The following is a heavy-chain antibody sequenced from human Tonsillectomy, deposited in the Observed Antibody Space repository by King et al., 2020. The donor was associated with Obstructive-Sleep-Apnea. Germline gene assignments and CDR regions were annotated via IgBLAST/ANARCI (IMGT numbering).Heavy chain of an antibody. D-gene: IGHD1-1*01. CDR1: GYTFTNYP. CDR3: GREERNWFDP. Sequence: VQLVESGSELKKPGASVKVSFKASGYTFTNYPINWVRKAPGQGLEWMGGINSYTGNPTYAQGFTGRFVFSLDTSVSTAYLQISSLKAEDTAVYYCGREERNWFDPWGQGTLVTVSS. CDR2: INSYTGNP. J-gene: IGHJ5*02. V-gene: IGHV7-4-1*02.